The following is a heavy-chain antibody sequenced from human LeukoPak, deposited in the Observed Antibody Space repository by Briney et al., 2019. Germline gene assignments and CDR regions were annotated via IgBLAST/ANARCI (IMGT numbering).Heavy chain of an antibody. D-gene: IGHD2-2*01. Sequence: SETLSLTCTVSGGSISTNYWSWIRQPPGKGLGWIGYIYYSGTTNYNYNPSLRSRVTISVDTSKSQFSLNLSSVTAADTAVYFCARSGCTSTSSYLGDYWGQGTLVTVSS. V-gene: IGHV4-59*08. CDR1: GGSISTNY. J-gene: IGHJ4*02. CDR2: IYYSGTTNY. CDR3: ARSGCTSTSSYLGDY.